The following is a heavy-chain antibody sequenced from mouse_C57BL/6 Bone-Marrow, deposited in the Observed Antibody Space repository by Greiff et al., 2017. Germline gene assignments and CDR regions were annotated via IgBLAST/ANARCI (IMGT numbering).Heavy chain of an antibody. CDR2: IDPENGDT. CDR3: TRRITTVVEDWYFDV. CDR1: GFNIKDDY. V-gene: IGHV14-4*01. J-gene: IGHJ1*03. D-gene: IGHD1-1*01. Sequence: EVHLVESGAELVRPGASVKLSCTASGFNIKDDYMHWVKQRPEQGLEWIGWIDPENGDTEYASKFQGKATITADTSSNTAYLQLSSLTSEDTAVYYCTRRITTVVEDWYFDVWGTGTTVTVSS.